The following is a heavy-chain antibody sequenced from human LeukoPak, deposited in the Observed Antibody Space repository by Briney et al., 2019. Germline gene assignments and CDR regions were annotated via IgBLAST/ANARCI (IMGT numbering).Heavy chain of an antibody. J-gene: IGHJ5*02. CDR2: IKSETDGGTT. Sequence: GGSLRLSCAASGFTFSDYYMSWIRQAPGKGLEGVGRIKSETDGGTTDYPTSVKGRFTISRDDSKNTLYLQMNSLKTEDTAVYYCTTDEWAWGQGTLVTVSS. D-gene: IGHD1-26*01. V-gene: IGHV3-15*01. CDR3: TTDEWA. CDR1: GFTFSDYY.